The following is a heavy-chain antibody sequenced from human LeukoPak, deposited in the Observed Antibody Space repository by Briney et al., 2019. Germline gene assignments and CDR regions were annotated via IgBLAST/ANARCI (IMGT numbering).Heavy chain of an antibody. Sequence: ASVKVSCKASGYTFTGSYMHWVRQAPGQGLGWMGWINPSNGGTNYAQKFQGRVTMTREKSISTVYMELSRLRSDDTAVYYCAKLGPRARADAFDIWGQGTMVTVSS. CDR2: INPSNGGT. V-gene: IGHV1-2*02. CDR1: GYTFTGSY. J-gene: IGHJ3*02. CDR3: AKLGPRARADAFDI. D-gene: IGHD7-27*01.